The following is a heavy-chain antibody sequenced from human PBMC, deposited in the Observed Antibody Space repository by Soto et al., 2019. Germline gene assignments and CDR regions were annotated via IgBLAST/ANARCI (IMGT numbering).Heavy chain of an antibody. CDR2: MNPNSGNT. Sequence: QVQLVQSGAEVKKPGASVKVSCKASGYTFTSYDINWVRQATGQGLEWMGWMNPNSGNTGYAQKFQGRVTMTRNTSISTAYMELSSLRSEDTAVYYCARDIAAAYETWFDPWGQGTLVTVSS. CDR3: ARDIAAAYETWFDP. V-gene: IGHV1-8*01. D-gene: IGHD6-13*01. CDR1: GYTFTSYD. J-gene: IGHJ5*02.